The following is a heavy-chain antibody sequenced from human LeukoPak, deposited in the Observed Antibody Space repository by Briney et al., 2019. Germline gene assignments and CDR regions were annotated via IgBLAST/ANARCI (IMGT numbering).Heavy chain of an antibody. V-gene: IGHV3-48*03. J-gene: IGHJ6*03. CDR1: GFTFSSYE. CDR2: ITTSGNTI. D-gene: IGHD2-15*01. Sequence: GGSLRLSCAASGFTFSSYEMNWVRQAPGEGLEWVSYITTSGNTIYYTDSVRGRFTISRDNANNSLYLQVNSLRAGDTAVYYCARTPKGYCSGGSCYVHHYMDVWGKGTTVTVSS. CDR3: ARTPKGYCSGGSCYVHHYMDV.